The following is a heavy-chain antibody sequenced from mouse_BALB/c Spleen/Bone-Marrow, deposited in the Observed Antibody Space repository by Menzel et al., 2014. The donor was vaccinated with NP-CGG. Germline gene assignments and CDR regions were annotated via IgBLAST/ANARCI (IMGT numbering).Heavy chain of an antibody. CDR1: GYTFXSYY. CDR3: TRRSLLSDYYSMDY. J-gene: IGHJ4*01. V-gene: IGHV1S81*02. D-gene: IGHD2-10*01. Sequence: VKLMESGAELVKPGASVKLSCKASGYTFXSYYLYWVKQRPGQGLEWIGEINPSNGGTNFNERFKSKASLTVDKSSSTAYMQLNSLTSEDSAVYYCTRRSLLSDYYSMDYWGQGTSVTVSS. CDR2: INPSNGGT.